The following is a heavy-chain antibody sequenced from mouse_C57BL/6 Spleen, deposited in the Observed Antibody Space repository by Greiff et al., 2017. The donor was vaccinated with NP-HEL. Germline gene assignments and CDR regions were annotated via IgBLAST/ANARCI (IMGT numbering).Heavy chain of an antibody. CDR3: ARGALTGGSVAY. CDR1: GYSITSGYY. Sequence: VQLKESGPGLVKPSQSLSLTCSVTGYSITSGYYWTWIRQFPGNTLEWMGYISYDGSNNYNPSLKNRISITRDTSKNQFFLKLNSVTTEDTATYDCARGALTGGSVAYWGQGTLVTVSA. D-gene: IGHD4-1*01. J-gene: IGHJ3*01. V-gene: IGHV3-6*01. CDR2: ISYDGSN.